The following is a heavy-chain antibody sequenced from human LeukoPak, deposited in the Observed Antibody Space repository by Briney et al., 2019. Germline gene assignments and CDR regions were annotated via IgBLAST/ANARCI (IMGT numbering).Heavy chain of an antibody. CDR2: ISSSSSYI. CDR3: ARVATYGDPLPY. J-gene: IGHJ4*02. Sequence: TGGSLRLSCAASGFTFSSYSMNWVRQAPGKGLEWVSSISSSSSYIYYADSVKGRFTISRDNAKNSLYLQMNSLRAEDTAVYYCARVATYGDPLPYWGQGTLVTVSP. V-gene: IGHV3-21*01. CDR1: GFTFSSYS. D-gene: IGHD4-17*01.